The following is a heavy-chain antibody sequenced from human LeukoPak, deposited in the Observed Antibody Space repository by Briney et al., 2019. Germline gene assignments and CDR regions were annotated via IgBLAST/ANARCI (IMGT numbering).Heavy chain of an antibody. D-gene: IGHD4-17*01. CDR3: AKDPSHYGDYTEYFQH. J-gene: IGHJ1*01. Sequence: GGSLRLSCAASGFTFSNYAMHWVRQAPGKGLEWVAIISFDESNKYYADSVKGRFTISRDNSKNTLYLQMNSLRAEDTAVYYCAKDPSHYGDYTEYFQHWGQGTLVTVSS. CDR2: ISFDESNK. V-gene: IGHV3-30*04. CDR1: GFTFSNYA.